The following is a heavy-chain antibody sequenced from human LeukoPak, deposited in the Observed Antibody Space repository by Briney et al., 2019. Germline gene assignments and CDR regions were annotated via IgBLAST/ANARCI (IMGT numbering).Heavy chain of an antibody. CDR3: ARKDGDY. V-gene: IGHV4-4*07. J-gene: IGHJ4*02. CDR2: IYSSGGT. Sequence: PLETLSLTFTVSGASISAFHWTWFRQPAGKTLEWIGLIYSSGGTLFNPSLKTRVAMSLGLTKNQRALRLTSLTAADTAMYYCARKDGDYWGEGTLVTVSS. CDR1: GASISAFH.